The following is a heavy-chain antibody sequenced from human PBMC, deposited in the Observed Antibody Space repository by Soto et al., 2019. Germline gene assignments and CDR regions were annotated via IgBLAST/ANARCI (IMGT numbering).Heavy chain of an antibody. CDR2: IIPILGIA. J-gene: IGHJ5*02. Sequence: QVQLVQSGAEVKKPGSSVKVSCKASGGSFSSYTISWVRQAPGQGLEWMGRIIPILGIANYAQKFQGRVTITADKSTSTAYMELSSLRPEDTAVYYCSSKAGVIAAAGTGWFDPWGQGTLVTVSS. CDR1: GGSFSSYT. V-gene: IGHV1-69*02. D-gene: IGHD6-13*01. CDR3: SSKAGVIAAAGTGWFDP.